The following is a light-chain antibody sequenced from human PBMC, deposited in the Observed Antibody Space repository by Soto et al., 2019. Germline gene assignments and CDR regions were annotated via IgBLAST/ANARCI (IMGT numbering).Light chain of an antibody. J-gene: IGLJ1*01. CDR2: STT. CDR1: TGAVTSSYY. V-gene: IGLV7-43*01. CDR3: LLYYGGAYV. Sequence: QAVVTQEPSLTVSPGGTVTLTCASSTGAVTSSYYPNWFQQKPGQAPRALIYSTTNKYSWTPARFAGSLLGGKAALTLSGVQPEDEAEYYCLLYYGGAYVFGTGTKLTVL.